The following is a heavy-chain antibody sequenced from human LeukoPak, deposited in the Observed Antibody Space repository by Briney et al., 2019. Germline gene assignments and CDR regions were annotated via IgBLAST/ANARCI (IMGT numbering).Heavy chain of an antibody. Sequence: GGSLRLSCAASGFTFSSFSMTWVRQAPGKGLEWISYIHSTSSPIYYADSVKGRFTVSRDNAKNSLYLQMNSLTAEDTAVYYCGRGGSTGSWFNYWGQGTLATVSS. CDR2: IHSTSSPI. V-gene: IGHV3-48*01. D-gene: IGHD6-13*01. CDR1: GFTFSSFS. J-gene: IGHJ4*02. CDR3: GRGGSTGSWFNY.